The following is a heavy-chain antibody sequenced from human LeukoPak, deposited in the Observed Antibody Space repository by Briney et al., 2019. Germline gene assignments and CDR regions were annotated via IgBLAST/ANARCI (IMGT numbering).Heavy chain of an antibody. CDR3: ARKLGYCSGGSCYLCDY. D-gene: IGHD2-15*01. Sequence: AASVKVSCKASGGTFSSYAISWVRQAPGQGLEWMGGIIPIFGTANYAQKFQGRVTITTDESTSTAYMELSSLRSEDTAVYYCARKLGYCSGGSCYLCDYWGQGTLVTVSS. J-gene: IGHJ4*02. V-gene: IGHV1-69*05. CDR2: IIPIFGTA. CDR1: GGTFSSYA.